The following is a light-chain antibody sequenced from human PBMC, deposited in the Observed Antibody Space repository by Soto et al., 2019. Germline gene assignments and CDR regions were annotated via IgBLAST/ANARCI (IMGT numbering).Light chain of an antibody. CDR3: QQLNSYPLT. CDR1: QGISSY. CDR2: AAS. V-gene: IGKV1-9*01. Sequence: DIQLTQSPSFLSASVGDRVTITCRASQGISSYLAWYQQKPGTAPKLPIYAASTLQSGVPSRFSGSGSGTEFTLPISSLQPEDFATYYCQQLNSYPLTFGGGPNVEIK. J-gene: IGKJ4*01.